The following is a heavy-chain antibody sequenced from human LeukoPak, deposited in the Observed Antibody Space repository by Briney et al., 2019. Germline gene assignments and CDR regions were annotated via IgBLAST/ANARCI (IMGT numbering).Heavy chain of an antibody. D-gene: IGHD5-18*01. J-gene: IGHJ4*02. CDR2: ISAYNGNT. CDR3: ARDLSGVTGYTYGRGIDY. V-gene: IGHV1-18*01. CDR1: GYTFTSYG. Sequence: ASVKVSCKTSGYTFTSYGISWVRQAPGQGLEWMGWISAYNGNTNYAQKVQGRVTMTTDTSTSTAYMELRSLRSDDTAVYYCARDLSGVTGYTYGRGIDYWGQGTLVTVSS.